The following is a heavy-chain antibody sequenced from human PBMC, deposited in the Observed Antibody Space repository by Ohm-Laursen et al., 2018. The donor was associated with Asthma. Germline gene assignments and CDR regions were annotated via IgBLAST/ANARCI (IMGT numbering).Heavy chain of an antibody. D-gene: IGHD3-22*01. CDR3: ARHVPADYDSSGYYFDY. V-gene: IGHV4-30-4*01. J-gene: IGHJ4*02. CDR2: IFHSGST. CDR1: GGSISSGNLY. Sequence: TLSLTCTVSGGSISSGNLYWSWIRQAPGKGLEWIGYIFHSGSTYYTPSLKSRVTISVDTSKNQFSLKLSSVTAADTAVYYCARHVPADYDSSGYYFDYWGQGTLVTVSS.